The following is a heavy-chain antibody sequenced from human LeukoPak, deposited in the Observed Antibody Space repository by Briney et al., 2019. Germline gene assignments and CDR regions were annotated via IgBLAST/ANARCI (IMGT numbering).Heavy chain of an antibody. CDR1: GYTFTSYG. J-gene: IGHJ4*02. D-gene: IGHD3-22*01. V-gene: IGHV1-18*01. CDR3: AREVPYDSSVYYQPFDY. CDR2: ISAYNGNT. Sequence: ASVKVSCKASGYTFTSYGISWVRQAPGQGLEWMGWISAYNGNTNYAQKLQGRVTMTTDTSTSTAYMELRSLRSDDTAVYYCAREVPYDSSVYYQPFDYWGQGTLVTVSS.